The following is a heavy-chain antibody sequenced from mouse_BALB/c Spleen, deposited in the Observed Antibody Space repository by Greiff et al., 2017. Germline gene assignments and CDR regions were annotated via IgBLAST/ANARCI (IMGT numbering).Heavy chain of an antibody. J-gene: IGHJ3*01. Sequence: VQLQQSGAELVRPGALVKLSCKASGFNIKDYYMHWVKQRPEQGLEWIGWIDPENGNTIYDPKFQGKASITADTSSNTAYLQLSSLTSEDTAVYYCDRSGGNYWFAYWGQGTLVTVSA. CDR2: IDPENGNT. D-gene: IGHD2-1*01. CDR1: GFNIKDYY. V-gene: IGHV14-1*02. CDR3: DRSGGNYWFAY.